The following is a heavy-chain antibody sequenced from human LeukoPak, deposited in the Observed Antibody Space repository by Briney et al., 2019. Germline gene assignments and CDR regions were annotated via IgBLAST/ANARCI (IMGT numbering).Heavy chain of an antibody. Sequence: ASVKVSCKASGGTFSSYAISWVRQAPGQGLEWMGGIIPIFGTANYAQKFQGRVTITADESTSTVYMELRSLRSDDTAVYYCARDKNWKPDYWGQGTLVTVSS. D-gene: IGHD1-1*01. J-gene: IGHJ4*02. CDR1: GGTFSSYA. CDR2: IIPIFGTA. V-gene: IGHV1-69*13. CDR3: ARDKNWKPDY.